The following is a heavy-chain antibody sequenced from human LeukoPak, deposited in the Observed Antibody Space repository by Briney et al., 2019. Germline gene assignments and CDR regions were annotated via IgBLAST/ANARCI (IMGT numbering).Heavy chain of an antibody. D-gene: IGHD5-24*01. J-gene: IGHJ3*02. CDR2: IWYDGSNK. CDR3: AREGGQMSFFDM. V-gene: IGHV3-33*01. Sequence: PGGSLRLPCAASGFTFSSYGMHWVRQAPGKGLEWVAVIWYDGSNKYYAESVQGRVTISRDSTKSTLYLLMNSLTAEDTAVYYCAREGGQMSFFDMWGQGTMVTVTS. CDR1: GFTFSSYG.